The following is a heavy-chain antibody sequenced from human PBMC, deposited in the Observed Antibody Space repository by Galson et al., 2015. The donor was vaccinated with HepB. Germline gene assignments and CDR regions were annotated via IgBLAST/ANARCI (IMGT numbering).Heavy chain of an antibody. D-gene: IGHD3-16*01. CDR2: FDPDDGET. J-gene: IGHJ1*01. V-gene: IGHV1-24*01. CDR3: ATDRRPTMGAPGFQH. CDR1: GYTLTELS. Sequence: SVKVSYKVSGYTLTELSMHWVRQAPGKGLEWMGGFDPDDGETIYAQKFQGRVTMTEDTSTDTAYMELSSLRSEDTAVYYCATDRRPTMGAPGFQHWGQGTLVTVSS.